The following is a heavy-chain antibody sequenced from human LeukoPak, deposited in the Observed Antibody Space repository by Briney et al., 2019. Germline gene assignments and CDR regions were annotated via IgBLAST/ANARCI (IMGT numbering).Heavy chain of an antibody. Sequence: SETLSLTCTVSGYSISSGYYWGWIRQPPGKGLEWIGSIYHSGSTYYNPSLKSRVTMSVDTSKNQFSLKLSSVTAADTAVYYCARDLGSGYYRTYYFDYWGQGTLVTVSS. D-gene: IGHD3-22*01. CDR2: IYHSGST. J-gene: IGHJ4*02. CDR3: ARDLGSGYYRTYYFDY. CDR1: GYSISSGYY. V-gene: IGHV4-38-2*02.